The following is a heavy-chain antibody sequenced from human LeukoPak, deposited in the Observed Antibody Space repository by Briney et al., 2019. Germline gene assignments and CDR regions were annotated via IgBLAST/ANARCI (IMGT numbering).Heavy chain of an antibody. CDR2: IYYSGST. CDR3: ARDSIRKRGGVVL. V-gene: IGHV4-39*02. Sequence: SETLSLTCTVSGASISSSSYYWDWIRQSPEKGLEWIGSIYYSGSTYYNPSLKSRVTISVDTSKNQFSLKLNSVTAADTAVYYCARDSIRKRGGVVLWGQGPLVTVSS. D-gene: IGHD2-21*01. J-gene: IGHJ4*02. CDR1: GASISSSSYY.